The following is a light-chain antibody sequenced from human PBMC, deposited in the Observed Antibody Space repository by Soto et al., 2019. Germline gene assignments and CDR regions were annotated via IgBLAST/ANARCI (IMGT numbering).Light chain of an antibody. CDR2: SNN. CDR3: AAWDDSLNGAVV. V-gene: IGLV1-44*01. Sequence: QSVLTQPPPASGTPGQRGTISCSGSSSNIGSNTVNWYQQLPGTAPKLLIYSNNQRPSGVPDRFSSSKSGTSASLAISGLQSEDEADYYCAAWDDSLNGAVVFGGGTQLTVL. CDR1: SSNIGSNT. J-gene: IGLJ2*01.